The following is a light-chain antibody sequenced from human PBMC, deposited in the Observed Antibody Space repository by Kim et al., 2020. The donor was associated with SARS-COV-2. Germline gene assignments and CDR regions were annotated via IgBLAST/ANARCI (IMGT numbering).Light chain of an antibody. Sequence: VSAGDRATRSGRARQSVGNCLAWYQQKPGQTPRLLIYGAFTRATGIPARFSGTGSGTDFTLTVSSLQSEDFAVYYCQQYRNWPLTFGGGTKVDIK. CDR3: QQYRNWPLT. V-gene: IGKV3-15*01. CDR2: GAF. J-gene: IGKJ4*01. CDR1: QSVGNC.